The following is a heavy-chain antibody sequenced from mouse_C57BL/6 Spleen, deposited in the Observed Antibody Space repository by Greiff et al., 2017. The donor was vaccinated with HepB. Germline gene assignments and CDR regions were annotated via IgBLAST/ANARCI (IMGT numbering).Heavy chain of an antibody. CDR3: ARQGPTEAMDY. Sequence: EVQRVESGGGLVQPGGSLKLSCAASGFTFSDYYMYWVRQTPEKRLEWVAYISNGGGSTYYPDTVKGRFTISRDNAKNTLYLQMSRLKSEDTAMYYCARQGPTEAMDYWGQGTSVTVSS. J-gene: IGHJ4*01. CDR2: ISNGGGST. CDR1: GFTFSDYY. V-gene: IGHV5-12*01.